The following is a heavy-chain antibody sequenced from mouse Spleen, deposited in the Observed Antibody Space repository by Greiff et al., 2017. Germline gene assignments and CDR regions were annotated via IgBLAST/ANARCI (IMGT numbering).Heavy chain of an antibody. V-gene: IGHV1-55*01. CDR2: IYPGSGST. Sequence: VQLVESGAELVKPGASVKMSCKASGYTFTSYWITWVKQRPGQGLEWIGDIYPGSGSTNYNEKFKSKATLTVDTSSSTAYMQLSSLTSEDSAVYYCARGDGNLVYFDYWGQGTTLTVSS. D-gene: IGHD2-1*01. CDR3: ARGDGNLVYFDY. CDR1: GYTFTSYW. J-gene: IGHJ2*01.